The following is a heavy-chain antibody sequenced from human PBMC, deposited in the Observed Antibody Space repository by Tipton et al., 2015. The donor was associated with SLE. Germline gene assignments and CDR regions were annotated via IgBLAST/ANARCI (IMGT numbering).Heavy chain of an antibody. CDR3: ARGFGGYLY. Sequence: SLRLSCAASGFTLSTYWMGWVRQAPGKGLEWVANIKQDGSEKYYVDSVKGRFTISRDNAKNSLYLQMDSLRVEDTAVYSCARGFGGYLYWGQGTLVTVSS. CDR2: IKQDGSEK. V-gene: IGHV3-7*04. CDR1: GFTLSTYW. D-gene: IGHD5-12*01. J-gene: IGHJ4*02.